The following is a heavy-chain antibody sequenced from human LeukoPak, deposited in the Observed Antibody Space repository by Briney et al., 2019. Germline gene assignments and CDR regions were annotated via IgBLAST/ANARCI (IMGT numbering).Heavy chain of an antibody. CDR2: INTNTGNP. D-gene: IGHD3-10*01. Sequence: ASVKVSCKASGYTFTSYAMNWVRQAPGQGLEWMGWINTNTGNPTYAQGFTGRFVFSLDTSVSTAYLQISSLKAEDTAVYYCVKGGYYGSGPEPYYYYMDVWGKGTTVTVSS. CDR1: GYTFTSYA. J-gene: IGHJ6*03. V-gene: IGHV7-4-1*02. CDR3: VKGGYYGSGPEPYYYYMDV.